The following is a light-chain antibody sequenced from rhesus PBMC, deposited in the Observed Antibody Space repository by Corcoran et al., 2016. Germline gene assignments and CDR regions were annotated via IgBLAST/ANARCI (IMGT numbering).Light chain of an antibody. J-gene: IGKJ2*01. Sequence: DIQMTQSPSSLSASVGDRVTITCRASQGIGTYLNWYHPRPGKDPKCLFYVESSLESGVPSRCSGSGSWTAFTLTISGLQPEDFATYYCLQYNSFPFTFGQGTNVEIK. CDR2: VES. CDR3: LQYNSFPFT. V-gene: IGKV1-43*02. CDR1: QGIGTY.